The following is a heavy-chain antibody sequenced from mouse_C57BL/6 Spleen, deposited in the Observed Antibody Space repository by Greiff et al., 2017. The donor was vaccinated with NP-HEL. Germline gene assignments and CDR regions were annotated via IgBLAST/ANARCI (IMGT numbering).Heavy chain of an antibody. Sequence: EVQLQQSGPELVKPGASVKISCKASGYTFTDYYMNWVKQSHGKSLEWIGDINPNNGGTSYNQKFKSKATLTVDKSSSTAYMELRSLTSEDSAVYYCASPHYYGSSLFAYWGQGTLVTVSA. CDR3: ASPHYYGSSLFAY. CDR1: GYTFTDYY. J-gene: IGHJ3*01. CDR2: INPNNGGT. D-gene: IGHD1-1*01. V-gene: IGHV1-26*01.